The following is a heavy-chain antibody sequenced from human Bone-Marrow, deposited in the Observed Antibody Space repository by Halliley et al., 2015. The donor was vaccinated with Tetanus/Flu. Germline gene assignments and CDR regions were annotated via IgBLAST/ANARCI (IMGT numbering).Heavy chain of an antibody. V-gene: IGHV4-39*07. CDR3: ARGPMGSGYADF. D-gene: IGHD5-12*01. J-gene: IGHJ4*02. CDR2: LSYSGNT. Sequence: EWIGSLSYSGNTYYNPSLESRATMSIDTSTNQFSLNIKSLTAADTAIYYCARGPMGSGYADFWGRGLLVTVSS.